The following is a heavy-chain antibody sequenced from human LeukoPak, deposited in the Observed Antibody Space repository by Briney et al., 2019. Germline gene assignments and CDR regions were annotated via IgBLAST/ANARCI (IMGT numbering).Heavy chain of an antibody. V-gene: IGHV3-66*04. CDR1: GFTVNSNY. J-gene: IGHJ4*02. CDR3: ARLGANYYDSSPPGY. D-gene: IGHD3-22*01. Sequence: SGGSLRLSCAASGFTVNSNYMSWVRQAPGKGLEWVSVIYSGGSTYYADSVKGRFTISRDNSKNTLYLQMNSLRAEDTAVYYCARLGANYYDSSPPGYWGQGTLVTVSS. CDR2: IYSGGST.